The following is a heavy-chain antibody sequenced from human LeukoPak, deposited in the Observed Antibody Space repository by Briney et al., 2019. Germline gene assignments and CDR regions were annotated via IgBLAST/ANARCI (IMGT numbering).Heavy chain of an antibody. Sequence: EASVKVSCKASGYTFSGYYVHWVRQAPGQGLEWMGWINPNTGGTNYAQKFQGRVTMTRDTSISTAYMELSRLRSDDTAVYYCARVSHYTYYYDSSGPPWDYWGQGTLVTVSS. CDR2: INPNTGGT. D-gene: IGHD3-22*01. V-gene: IGHV1-2*02. CDR3: ARVSHYTYYYDSSGPPWDY. CDR1: GYTFSGYY. J-gene: IGHJ4*02.